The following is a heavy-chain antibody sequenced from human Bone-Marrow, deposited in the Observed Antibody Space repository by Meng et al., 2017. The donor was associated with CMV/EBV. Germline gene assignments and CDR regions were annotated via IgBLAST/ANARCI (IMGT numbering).Heavy chain of an antibody. CDR3: VRDSSLFY. V-gene: IGHV3-74*01. D-gene: IGHD6-6*01. J-gene: IGHJ4*02. CDR2: INSDGSST. Sequence: GGTLRLSCAGPGCTLSSYWMYGVRQAPGKGLVWVSRINSDGSSTSYADSVKGRFTISIDNAKNTLHLQMNSLRAEDTAVYYCVRDSSLFYWGQGTLVTVSS. CDR1: GCTLSSYW.